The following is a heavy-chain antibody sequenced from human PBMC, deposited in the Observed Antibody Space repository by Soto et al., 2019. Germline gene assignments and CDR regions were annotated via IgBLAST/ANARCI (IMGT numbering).Heavy chain of an antibody. V-gene: IGHV3-33*01. CDR2: IWYDGSNK. Sequence: GGSLRLSCAASGFTFSSYGMHWVRQAPGKGLEWVAVIWYDGSNKYYADSVKGRFTISRDNSKNTLYLQMNSLRAEDTAVYYCARSAVSSGYFVGYYYGMDVWGQGTTVTVSS. J-gene: IGHJ6*02. CDR1: GFTFSSYG. CDR3: ARSAVSSGYFVGYYYGMDV. D-gene: IGHD3-22*01.